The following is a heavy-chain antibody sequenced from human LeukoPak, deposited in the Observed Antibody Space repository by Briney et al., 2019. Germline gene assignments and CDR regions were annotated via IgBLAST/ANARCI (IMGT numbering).Heavy chain of an antibody. Sequence: ASVKVSCKASGYTFTSYGISWVRQAPGQGLEWMGWISAYNGNTNYAQKLQGRVTMTTDTSTSKAYMELRSLRSDDTAVYYCAREVYDDYYYYSYYMDVWGKGTTVTVSS. CDR3: AREVYDDYYYYSYYMDV. D-gene: IGHD5/OR15-5a*01. CDR2: ISAYNGNT. CDR1: GYTFTSYG. V-gene: IGHV1-18*01. J-gene: IGHJ6*03.